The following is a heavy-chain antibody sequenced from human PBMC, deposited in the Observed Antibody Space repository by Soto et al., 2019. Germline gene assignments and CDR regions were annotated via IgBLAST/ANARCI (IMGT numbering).Heavy chain of an antibody. J-gene: IGHJ2*01. Sequence: HVQVVESGGGVVQPGRSLRLSCEVSGFTFSTYAMHWVRQAPGKGLEWVAVISYDGTNQYYSDSVKGRFTISRDSSMNTLYLQMNSLRAEDTAVSYSAKDHGTTGVTAGFDLWGRGTLVTVSS. CDR1: GFTFSTYA. D-gene: IGHD4-17*01. CDR3: AKDHGTTGVTAGFDL. V-gene: IGHV3-30*18. CDR2: ISYDGTNQ.